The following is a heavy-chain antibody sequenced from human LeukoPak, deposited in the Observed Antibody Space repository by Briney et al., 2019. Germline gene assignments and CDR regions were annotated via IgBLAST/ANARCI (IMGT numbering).Heavy chain of an antibody. CDR3: AREMATSFDY. V-gene: IGHV3-21*01. J-gene: IGHJ4*02. D-gene: IGHD5-24*01. Sequence: SGGSLRLSCAASGFTFSTYSMNWVRQAPGKGLVWVSYISSSGSFIYYADSVKGRFTISRDNAKNSLYLQMNSLRAEDTAVYYCAREMATSFDYWGQGTLVTVPS. CDR1: GFTFSTYS. CDR2: ISSSGSFI.